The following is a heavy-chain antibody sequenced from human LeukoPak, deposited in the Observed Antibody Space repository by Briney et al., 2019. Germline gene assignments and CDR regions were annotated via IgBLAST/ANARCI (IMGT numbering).Heavy chain of an antibody. CDR1: GYTFTSYY. Sequence: ASVKVSCKASGYTFTSYYMHWVRQAPGQGLEWMGWINPNSGGTNCAQKFQGRVTMTRDTSISTAYMELSRLRSDDTAVYYCARDLIAVAATGFHRYYYYGMDVWGQGTTVTVSS. CDR3: ARDLIAVAATGFHRYYYYGMDV. V-gene: IGHV1-2*02. D-gene: IGHD6-19*01. J-gene: IGHJ6*02. CDR2: INPNSGGT.